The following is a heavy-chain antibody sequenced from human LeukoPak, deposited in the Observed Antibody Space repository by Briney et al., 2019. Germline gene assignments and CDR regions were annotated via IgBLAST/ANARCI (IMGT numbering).Heavy chain of an antibody. V-gene: IGHV4-4*02. CDR2: IYHDGST. D-gene: IGHD3-10*01. CDR3: ASQTMIRGVMAFDY. J-gene: IGHJ4*02. CDR1: GGSISSSSW. Sequence: SGTLSLTCAVSGGSISSSSWWSWARQPPGKGLEWIGEIYHDGSTNYNPSLKSRVTISVDKSKNQFSLKLSSVTAADTAVYYCASQTMIRGVMAFDYWGQGTLVTVSS.